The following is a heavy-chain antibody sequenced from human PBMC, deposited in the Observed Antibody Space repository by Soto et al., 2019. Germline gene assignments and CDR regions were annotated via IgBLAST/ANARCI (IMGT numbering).Heavy chain of an antibody. CDR2: IKQDGSEK. V-gene: IGHV3-7*04. D-gene: IGHD6-19*01. Sequence: GGSLRLSCAASGFTFSSYWMSWVRQAPGKGLEWVANIKQDGSEKYYVDSVKGRFTISRDNAKNSLYLQMNSLRAEDTAVYYCARVLYSSGWYYFDYWGQGTLVTVSS. CDR1: GFTFSSYW. J-gene: IGHJ4*02. CDR3: ARVLYSSGWYYFDY.